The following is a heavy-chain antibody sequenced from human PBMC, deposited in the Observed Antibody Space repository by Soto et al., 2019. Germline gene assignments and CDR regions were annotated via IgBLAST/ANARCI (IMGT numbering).Heavy chain of an antibody. J-gene: IGHJ6*02. CDR3: ARGGDVNYSHGMDV. CDR2: ISAYNGKT. CDR1: GYTFTSYG. Sequence: QVQLVQSGGEVKKPGASVKLSCTASGYTFTSYGISWVRQAPGQGLEWMGWISAYNGKTNYAQNVQGRVTMTTDTXXRTANMDLRSLRPDDTAVYYCARGGDVNYSHGMDVWGQGTTVTVSS. V-gene: IGHV1-18*01. D-gene: IGHD5-12*01.